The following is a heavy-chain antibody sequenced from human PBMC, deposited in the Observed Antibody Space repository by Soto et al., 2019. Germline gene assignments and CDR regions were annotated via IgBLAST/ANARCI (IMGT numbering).Heavy chain of an antibody. CDR2: ISGSGGST. V-gene: IGHV3-23*01. Sequence: EVQLLESGGGLVQPGGSLRLSCAASGFTFSSYAMSWVRQAPGKGLEWVSAISGSGGSTYYADSVKGRFTISRDNSKNTLYLQMNSLRAEDTAVYYCAYLGYCSSTSCYRFDYWGQGTLGTVSS. J-gene: IGHJ4*02. CDR1: GFTFSSYA. D-gene: IGHD2-2*01. CDR3: AYLGYCSSTSCYRFDY.